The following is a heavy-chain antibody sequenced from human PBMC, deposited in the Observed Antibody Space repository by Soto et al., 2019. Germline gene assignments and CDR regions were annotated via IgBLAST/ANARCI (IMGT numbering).Heavy chain of an antibody. CDR2: ISGSGGST. J-gene: IGHJ4*02. CDR3: ANSNGKLVVAAILFFDS. V-gene: IGHV3-23*01. D-gene: IGHD2-15*01. CDR1: GFTFSSYA. Sequence: LGGSLRLSCAASGFTFSSYAMSWVRQAPGKGLEWVSAISGSGGSTYYADSVKGRFTISRDNSKNTLYLQMNSLRAEDTAVYYCANSNGKLVVAAILFFDSWGQGTLVTVSS.